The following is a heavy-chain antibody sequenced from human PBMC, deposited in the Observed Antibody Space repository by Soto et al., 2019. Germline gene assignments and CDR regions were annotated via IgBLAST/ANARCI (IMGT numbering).Heavy chain of an antibody. CDR1: GGSISSSSYY. CDR3: ARQFYGSGSYYNYFDY. V-gene: IGHV4-39*01. J-gene: IGHJ4*02. Sequence: SETLSLTCTVSGGSISSSSYYWGWIRQPPGKGLEWIGSIYYSGSTYYNPSLKSRVTISVDTSKNQFSLKLSSVTAADTAVYYCARQFYGSGSYYNYFDYWGQGTLVTVSS. D-gene: IGHD3-10*01. CDR2: IYYSGST.